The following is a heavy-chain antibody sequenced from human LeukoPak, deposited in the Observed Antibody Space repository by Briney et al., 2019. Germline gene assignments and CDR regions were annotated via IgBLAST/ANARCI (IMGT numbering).Heavy chain of an antibody. J-gene: IGHJ3*02. V-gene: IGHV1-69*04. CDR1: GGTFSSYA. D-gene: IGHD6-13*01. Sequence: SVKVSCKASGGTFSSYAISWVRQAPGQGLEWMGRIIPILGIANYAQKFQGRVTITADKSTSTAYMELSSLRSEDTAVYYCARPSNSSSTRAFDIWGQGTMVTVSS. CDR2: IIPILGIA. CDR3: ARPSNSSSTRAFDI.